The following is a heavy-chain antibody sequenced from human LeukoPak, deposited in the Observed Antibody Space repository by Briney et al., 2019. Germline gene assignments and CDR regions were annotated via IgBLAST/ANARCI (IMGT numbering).Heavy chain of an antibody. J-gene: IGHJ4*02. CDR2: IIPIFGTA. CDR3: ARVRQLGLGPTFDY. V-gene: IGHV1-69*06. D-gene: IGHD6-6*01. CDR1: GGSFSSYA. Sequence: SVKVSCKASGGSFSSYAISWVRQAPGQGLGWMGGIIPIFGTANYAQKFQGRVTITADKSTSTAYMELSSLRSEDTAVYYCARVRQLGLGPTFDYWGQGTLVTVSS.